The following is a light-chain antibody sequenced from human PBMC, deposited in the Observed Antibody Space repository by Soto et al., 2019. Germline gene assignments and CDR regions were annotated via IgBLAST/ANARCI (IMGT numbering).Light chain of an antibody. CDR1: QNVDTNY. V-gene: IGKV3-20*01. Sequence: SVLTQSAGTVSFSPLERDTLYCSASQNVDTNYLAWYQQKPGQAPRIIIFGASGRATGIPDRFSGSGSGTDFTLTISRLEPEDFAVYYCQQYGSLSWTFGQGTKVDIK. J-gene: IGKJ1*01. CDR2: GAS. CDR3: QQYGSLSWT.